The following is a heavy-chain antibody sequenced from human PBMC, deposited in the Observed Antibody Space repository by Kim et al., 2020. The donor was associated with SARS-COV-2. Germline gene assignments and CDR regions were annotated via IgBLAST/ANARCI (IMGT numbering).Heavy chain of an antibody. D-gene: IGHD6-13*01. CDR2: ISYDGSNK. CDR1: GFTFSSYA. CDR3: ARDVRRGYSSRSGAFDI. Sequence: GGSLRLSCAASGFTFSSYAMHWVRQAPGKGLEWVTVISYDGSNKYYADSVKGRFTISRDNSKNTLYLQMNSLRAEDTAVYYCARDVRRGYSSRSGAFDIWGQGTMVTVSS. V-gene: IGHV3-30*04. J-gene: IGHJ3*02.